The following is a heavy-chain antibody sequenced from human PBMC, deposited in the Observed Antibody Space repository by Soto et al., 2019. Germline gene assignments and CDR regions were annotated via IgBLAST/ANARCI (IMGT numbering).Heavy chain of an antibody. CDR1: GYTFTNYG. CDR3: APHTLDTGMPSGY. V-gene: IGHV1-18*01. D-gene: IGHD5-18*01. Sequence: QVQLVQSGAEVREPGASVKVSCKASGYTFTNYGVSWVRQAPGQGLEWMGWIGGYKGNTNYAQKLQGRVTLTTDTSTSTAYMELRSLRSDDTAVYYCAPHTLDTGMPSGYWGQGPPVTVSS. J-gene: IGHJ4*02. CDR2: IGGYKGNT.